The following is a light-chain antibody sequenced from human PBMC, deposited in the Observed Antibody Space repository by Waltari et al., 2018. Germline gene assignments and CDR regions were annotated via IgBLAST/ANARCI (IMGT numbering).Light chain of an antibody. CDR2: WAS. CDR3: QQYYSIPWT. CDR1: QNILYPPDNKNY. Sequence: DIVMTQSPDSPAVSLGERATSNCKSSQNILYPPDNKNYLAWYQQKPGQPPNLLIYWASSRQSGISDRFSGSGSGTDFTLTITNLRAEDVAVYFCQQYYSIPWTFGQGTKVEIK. J-gene: IGKJ1*01. V-gene: IGKV4-1*01.